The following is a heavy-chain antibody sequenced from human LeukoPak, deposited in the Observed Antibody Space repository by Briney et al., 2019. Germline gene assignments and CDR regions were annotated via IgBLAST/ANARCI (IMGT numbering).Heavy chain of an antibody. D-gene: IGHD6-13*01. J-gene: IGHJ4*02. Sequence: PGGSLRLSCAASGFTFSSYGMHWVRQAPGKGLEWVAVIWYDGSNKYYADPVKGRFTISRDNSKNTLYLQMNSLRAEDTAVYYCAREGEGYSSLFDYWGQGTLVTVSS. CDR1: GFTFSSYG. V-gene: IGHV3-33*01. CDR2: IWYDGSNK. CDR3: AREGEGYSSLFDY.